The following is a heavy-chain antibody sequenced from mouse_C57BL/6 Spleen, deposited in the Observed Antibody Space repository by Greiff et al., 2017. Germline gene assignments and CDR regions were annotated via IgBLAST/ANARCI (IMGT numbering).Heavy chain of an antibody. V-gene: IGHV5-17*01. CDR3: AIITTVVDY. CDR1: GFTFSDYG. Sequence: EVHLVESGGGLVKPGGSLKLSCAASGFTFSDYGMHWVRQAPEKGLEWVAYISSGSSTIYYADTVKGRFTISRDNAKNTLFLQMTSLRSEDTAMXYCAIITTVVDYGGQGTTLTVSS. CDR2: ISSGSSTI. D-gene: IGHD1-1*01. J-gene: IGHJ2*01.